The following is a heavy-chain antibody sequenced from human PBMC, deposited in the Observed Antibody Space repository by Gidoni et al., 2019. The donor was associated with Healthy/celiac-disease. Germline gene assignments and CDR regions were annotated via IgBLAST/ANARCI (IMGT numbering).Heavy chain of an antibody. J-gene: IGHJ6*02. D-gene: IGHD3-10*01. CDR3: AGGLGSGSYYTYYYYGMDV. Sequence: QVQLVQSGAEVKKPGSSVKVSCKASGGNFSSYAISWVRQAPGQGLEWMGGIIPIFDTANYAQKFQGRVTITADESASTAYMELSSLRSEDTAVYYCAGGLGSGSYYTYYYYGMDVWGQGTTVTVSS. CDR2: IIPIFDTA. CDR1: GGNFSSYA. V-gene: IGHV1-69*01.